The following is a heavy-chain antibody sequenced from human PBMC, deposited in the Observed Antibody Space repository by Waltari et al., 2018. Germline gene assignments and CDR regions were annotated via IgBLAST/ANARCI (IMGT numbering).Heavy chain of an antibody. V-gene: IGHV3-33*01. J-gene: IGHJ3*01. CDR2: ISATGSNT. Sequence: QLYLVESGGGVVQPGRSLRLSCAASVFTFSSYGMHWVRQPPGKGLQGVAVISATGSNTYNADSVRGRFTISRDNSKNILYLQMNSLRAEDTAVYYCARDIAFGGVIVMNEAFDFRGRGTTVTVSP. CDR1: VFTFSSYG. D-gene: IGHD3-16*02. CDR3: ARDIAFGGVIVMNEAFDF.